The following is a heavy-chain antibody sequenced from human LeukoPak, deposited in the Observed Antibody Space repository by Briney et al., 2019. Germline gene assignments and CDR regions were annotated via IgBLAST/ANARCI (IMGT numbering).Heavy chain of an antibody. J-gene: IGHJ3*02. Sequence: GGSLRLSCATSGFTFSSYAMSWVRQAPGKGLEWVSVISDSGGGTFYADSVKGRFTISRDNSKNTPYLQMNSLRAEDTAVYYCARDDAYTNRWVQFDIWGQGTMVTVSS. CDR1: GFTFSSYA. CDR3: ARDDAYTNRWVQFDI. D-gene: IGHD2-8*01. CDR2: ISDSGGGT. V-gene: IGHV3-23*01.